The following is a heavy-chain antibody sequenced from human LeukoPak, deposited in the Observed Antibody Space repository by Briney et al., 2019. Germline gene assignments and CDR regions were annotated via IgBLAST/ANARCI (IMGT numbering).Heavy chain of an antibody. V-gene: IGHV3-15*01. CDR1: GFTFSNAW. D-gene: IGHD6-19*01. J-gene: IGHJ4*02. Sequence: NSGGSLRLSCAASGFTFSNAWMSWVRQAPGKGLEWVGRIKSKTDGGTTDYAAPVKGRFTISRDDSKNTLYLQMNSLKTEDTAVYYCTTDRRRGSSGWYVGFDYWGQGTLVTVSS. CDR3: TTDRRRGSSGWYVGFDY. CDR2: IKSKTDGGTT.